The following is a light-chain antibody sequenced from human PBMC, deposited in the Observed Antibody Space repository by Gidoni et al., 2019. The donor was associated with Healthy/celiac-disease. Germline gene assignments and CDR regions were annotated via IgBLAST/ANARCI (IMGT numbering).Light chain of an antibody. V-gene: IGKV4-1*01. CDR1: QSVLYSSNNKNY. CDR2: WAS. J-gene: IGKJ1*01. Sequence: DIVMTQSPDSLAVSLGGRATINCKSSQSVLYSSNNKNYLAWYQQKPGQPPKLLIYWASTRESGVHDRFSGSGSGTDFTLTISSLQAEDVAVYYCQQYYSTPLTFGQGTKVEIK. CDR3: QQYYSTPLT.